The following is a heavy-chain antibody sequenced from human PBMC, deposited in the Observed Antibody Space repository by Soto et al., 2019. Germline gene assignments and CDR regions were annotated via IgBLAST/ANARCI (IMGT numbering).Heavy chain of an antibody. CDR3: TSLYYGH. Sequence: GSLRLSCAASEFTFANAWISWVRQAPGKGLEWVGRIKSKADGGTTDYAAPVKGRFTISRDESQNTLYLQMNSLKTEDTAVYYCTSLYYGHWGQGTLVTVSS. CDR2: IKSKADGGTT. D-gene: IGHD4-17*01. V-gene: IGHV3-15*01. CDR1: EFTFANAW. J-gene: IGHJ4*02.